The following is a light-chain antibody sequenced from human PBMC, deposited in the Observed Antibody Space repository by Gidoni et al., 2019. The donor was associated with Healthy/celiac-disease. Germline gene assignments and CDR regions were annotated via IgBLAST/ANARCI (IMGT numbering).Light chain of an antibody. CDR1: QGISNY. CDR3: QQYDNLPRT. Sequence: DIPLTPSSSSLSASVGDRVTITCQASQGISNYLNWYQQKPGKAPKLLIYDASNLETGVPSRFSGSGSGTDFTFTISSLQPEDIATYYCQQYDNLPRTFGQGTKLEIK. CDR2: DAS. J-gene: IGKJ2*01. V-gene: IGKV1-33*01.